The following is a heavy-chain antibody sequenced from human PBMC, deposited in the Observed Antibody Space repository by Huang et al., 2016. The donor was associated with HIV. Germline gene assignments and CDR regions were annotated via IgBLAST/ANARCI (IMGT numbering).Heavy chain of an antibody. J-gene: IGHJ6*02. Sequence: LVESGGGLVRPGGSWRLSVAGSTVTFSAYWMTWVRQSPGQGLEWVARIRQDGSEKHDVDSVEGRFNISRDNGKKLLFLEMRSLGVDDTAVYFCATKADAMDVWGQGTTVIVSS. CDR3: ATKADAMDV. CDR2: IRQDGSEK. V-gene: IGHV3-7*01. CDR1: TVTFSAYW. D-gene: IGHD2-8*01.